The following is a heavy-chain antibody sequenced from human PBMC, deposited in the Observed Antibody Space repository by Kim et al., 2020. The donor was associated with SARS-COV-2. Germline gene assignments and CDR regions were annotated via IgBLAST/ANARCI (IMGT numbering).Heavy chain of an antibody. J-gene: IGHJ4*02. V-gene: IGHV4-39*01. CDR2: IYYSGST. D-gene: IGHD3-10*01. CDR1: GGSISSSSYY. CDR3: ARLGGFMVRGGIVY. Sequence: SETLSLTCTVSGGSISSSSYYWGWIRQPPGKGLEWIGSIYYSGSTYYNPSLKSRVTISVDTSKNQFSLKLSSVTAADTAVYYCARLGGFMVRGGIVYWGQGTLVTVSS.